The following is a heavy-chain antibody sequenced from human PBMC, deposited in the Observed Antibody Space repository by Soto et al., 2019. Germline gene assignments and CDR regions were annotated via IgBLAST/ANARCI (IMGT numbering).Heavy chain of an antibody. CDR2: MNPNSGNT. CDR1: GYTFTSYD. V-gene: IGHV1-8*01. Sequence: ASVKVSCKASGYTFTSYDINWVRQATGQGLEWMGWMNPNSGNTGYAQKFQGRVTMTRNTSISTAYMELSSLRSEDTVVYYCARGLITFGGVIVRGNDAFDIWGQGTMVTVSS. D-gene: IGHD3-16*02. CDR3: ARGLITFGGVIVRGNDAFDI. J-gene: IGHJ3*02.